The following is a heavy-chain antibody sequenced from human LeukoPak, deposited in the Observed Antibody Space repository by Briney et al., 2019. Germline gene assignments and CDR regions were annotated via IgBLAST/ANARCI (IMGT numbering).Heavy chain of an antibody. CDR3: ARRSDISYYFDY. J-gene: IGHJ4*02. V-gene: IGHV5-51*01. D-gene: IGHD3-9*01. Sequence: GESLKISCKGSGYSFPNYWIGWERQMPGKGMEWMGIIYPGDSDTRYSPSCQGQVTISADKSISTAYLQWSSLKASDTAMYYCARRSDISYYFDYWGQGTLVTVSS. CDR1: GYSFPNYW. CDR2: IYPGDSDT.